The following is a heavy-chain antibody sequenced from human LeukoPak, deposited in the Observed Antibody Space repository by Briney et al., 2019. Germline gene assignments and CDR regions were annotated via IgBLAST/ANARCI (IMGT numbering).Heavy chain of an antibody. D-gene: IGHD3-10*01. CDR2: IYYSGST. J-gene: IGHJ4*02. V-gene: IGHV4-59*08. CDR1: VGSISSYY. CDR3: ARQSILWFGEFDY. Sequence: SETLSLTCTVSVGSISSYYWSWIRQPPGKGLEWIGYIYYSGSTNYNPSLKSRVTISVGTSKNQFSLKLSSVTAADTAVYYCARQSILWFGEFDYWGQGTLVTVSS.